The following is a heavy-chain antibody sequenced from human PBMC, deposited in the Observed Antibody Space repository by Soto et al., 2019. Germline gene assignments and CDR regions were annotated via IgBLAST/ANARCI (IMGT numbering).Heavy chain of an antibody. CDR2: IYSGGST. CDR3: ARKGRDYSNYYYYYGMDV. Sequence: GGSLRLSCAASGFTVSSNYMSWVRQAPGKGLEWVSVIYSGGSTYYADSVKGRFTISRHNSKNTLYLQMNSLRAEDTAVYYCARKGRDYSNYYYYYGMDVWGQGTTVTVSS. D-gene: IGHD4-4*01. CDR1: GFTVSSNY. J-gene: IGHJ6*02. V-gene: IGHV3-53*04.